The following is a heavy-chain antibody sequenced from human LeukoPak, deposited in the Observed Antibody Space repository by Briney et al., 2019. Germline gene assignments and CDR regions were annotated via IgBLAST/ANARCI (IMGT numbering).Heavy chain of an antibody. Sequence: GGSLRLSCAASGFTLSSYAMSWVRQAPGKGLEWVSAISGSGGSTYYADSVKGRFTISRDNSKNTLYLQMNSLRAEDTAVYYCAKDPAYSNYGGDYWGQGTLVTVSS. CDR2: ISGSGGST. CDR3: AKDPAYSNYGGDY. J-gene: IGHJ4*02. V-gene: IGHV3-23*01. D-gene: IGHD4-11*01. CDR1: GFTLSSYA.